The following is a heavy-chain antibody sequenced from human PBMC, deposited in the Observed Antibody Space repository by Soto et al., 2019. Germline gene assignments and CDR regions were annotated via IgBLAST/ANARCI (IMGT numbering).Heavy chain of an antibody. CDR2: IWHDGTNR. J-gene: IGHJ4*02. Sequence: QVQLVESGGGVVQPGRSLRLSCVASGVSFSYDGMHWVRQGPGKGLEWVAVIWHDGTNRDYADSVNGRFTISRDNSKNTLFLEMNSLRDEDTAVYFCARDTRLALGDEGAFDQWGQGTLVTVSS. CDR3: ARDTRLALGDEGAFDQ. CDR1: GVSFSYDG. V-gene: IGHV3-33*01. D-gene: IGHD2-21*02.